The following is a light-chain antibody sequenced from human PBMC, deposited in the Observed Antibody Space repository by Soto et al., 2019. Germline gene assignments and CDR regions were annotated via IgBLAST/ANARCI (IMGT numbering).Light chain of an antibody. CDR1: QSVLYSSNNKNY. CDR3: QKYYSTPFT. J-gene: IGKJ3*01. CDR2: WAS. V-gene: IGKV4-1*01. Sequence: DIVMTQSPDSLAVSLGERATINCKSSQSVLYSSNNKNYLAWYQQKPGQPPKLLIYWASTRESGVPDRFSGSGSGTDFTLTNSSLQAEDVAVYYCQKYYSTPFTFGPGKKVDIK.